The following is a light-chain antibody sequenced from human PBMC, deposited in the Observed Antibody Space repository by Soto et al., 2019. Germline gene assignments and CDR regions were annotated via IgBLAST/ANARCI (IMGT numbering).Light chain of an antibody. Sequence: QSALTQPASVSGSPRQSITISCTRTSSDVGGYNYVSWYQQHPGKAPKLMIYDISNRPSGVSNRFSGSKSGNTASLTISGLQAEDEADYYCSSYTSSSNVVFGGGTKLTVL. CDR3: SSYTSSSNVV. CDR1: SSDVGGYNY. V-gene: IGLV2-14*01. J-gene: IGLJ2*01. CDR2: DIS.